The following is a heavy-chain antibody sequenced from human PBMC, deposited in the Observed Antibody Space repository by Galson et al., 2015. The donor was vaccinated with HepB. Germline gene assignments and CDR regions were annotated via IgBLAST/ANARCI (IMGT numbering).Heavy chain of an antibody. CDR3: ARDWGKPVAGPWWFDP. J-gene: IGHJ5*02. CDR2: ISRNSDYI. D-gene: IGHD6-19*01. CDR1: GFTFNNYN. V-gene: IGHV3-21*01. Sequence: SLRLSCAASGFTFNNYNMNWVRQPPGKGLEWVSSISRNSDYIHYADSVTGRFTISRDNAKNSLYLQMNSLRAEDTAVYYCARDWGKPVAGPWWFDPWGQGTLVTVSS.